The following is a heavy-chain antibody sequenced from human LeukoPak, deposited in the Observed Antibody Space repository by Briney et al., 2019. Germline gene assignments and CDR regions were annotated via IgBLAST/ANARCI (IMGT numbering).Heavy chain of an antibody. CDR2: ISGRGCST. V-gene: IGHV3-23*01. D-gene: IGHD3-16*02. CDR1: GFTFRSYA. CDR3: AKDPNTFGGVIGYFDY. Sequence: PGGSLRLSCAASGFTFRSYAMSWVRQAPGKGLEWVSAISGRGCSTYYADSVKGRFPISRDNTKHTLYLQMNSLRAEDTAVYYWAKDPNTFGGVIGYFDYWGQGTLVTVSS. J-gene: IGHJ4*02.